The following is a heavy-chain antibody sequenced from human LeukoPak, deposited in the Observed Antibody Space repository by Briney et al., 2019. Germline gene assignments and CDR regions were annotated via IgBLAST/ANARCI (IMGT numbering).Heavy chain of an antibody. CDR3: ARVLKEVIPYYFDY. Sequence: TSETLSLTCAVYGGSFSGYYWSWIRQPPGKGLEWIGEINHSGSTNYNPSLKSRVTISVDTSKNQFSLKLSSVTAADTAVYYCARVLKEVIPYYFDYWGQGTLVTVSS. J-gene: IGHJ4*02. CDR1: GGSFSGYY. CDR2: INHSGST. V-gene: IGHV4-34*01. D-gene: IGHD3-16*02.